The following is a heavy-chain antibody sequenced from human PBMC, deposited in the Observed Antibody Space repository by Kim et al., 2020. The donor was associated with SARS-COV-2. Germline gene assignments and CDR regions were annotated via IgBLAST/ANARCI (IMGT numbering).Heavy chain of an antibody. CDR3: ARDQGATYPFDY. J-gene: IGHJ4*02. CDR2: ISYSGNT. Sequence: SETLSLTCAVSGGSVSGGNYYWNWIRQPPGKGLEWIGYISYSGNTNYNPSLKSRVTISVDTSKNQFSLRLNSVTAADTAVYYCARDQGATYPFDYWGQGTLVIVSA. V-gene: IGHV4-61*01. CDR1: GGSVSGGNYY.